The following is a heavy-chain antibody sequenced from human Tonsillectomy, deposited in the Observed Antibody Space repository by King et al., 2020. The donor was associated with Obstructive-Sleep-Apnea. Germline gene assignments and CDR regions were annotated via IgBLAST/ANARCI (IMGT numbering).Heavy chain of an antibody. J-gene: IGHJ2*01. CDR1: GFTFSSYG. CDR3: ASAPGCSSTSCYREEDWYFDL. V-gene: IGHV3-33*01. CDR2: RWFDGSNK. Sequence: QLVQSGGGGVQPGRALRLSCAASGFTFSSYGMHWVRQAPGKGLEWVAVRWFDGSNKEYADSVKGRFTISRDNSWTTLYLQMNSLRAEDTAVYYFASAPGCSSTSCYREEDWYFDLWGRGTLVTVSS. D-gene: IGHD2-2*02.